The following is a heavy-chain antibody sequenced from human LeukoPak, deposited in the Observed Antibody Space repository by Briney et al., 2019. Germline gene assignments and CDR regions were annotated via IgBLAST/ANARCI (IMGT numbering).Heavy chain of an antibody. V-gene: IGHV1-18*01. CDR2: ISANNGDT. CDR1: GYTFTSYG. CDR3: ARDPPGLTLGSPGDY. Sequence: ASVKVSCKASGYTFTSYGIAWVRQAPGQGLQWMGWISANNGDTSYSQKLQGRVTMTTDTSTNTAYMELRSLTSDDTAVYYCARDPPGLTLGSPGDYWGQGTLVVVSS. D-gene: IGHD3-16*01. J-gene: IGHJ4*02.